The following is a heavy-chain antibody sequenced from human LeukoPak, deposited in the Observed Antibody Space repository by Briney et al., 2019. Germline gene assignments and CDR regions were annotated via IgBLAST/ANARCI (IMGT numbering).Heavy chain of an antibody. CDR3: ARCEGYCSSTSCYHDAFDI. CDR2: INPNSGGT. J-gene: IGHJ3*02. V-gene: IGHV1-2*02. D-gene: IGHD2-2*01. CDR1: GYTFTGYY. Sequence: ASVKVSCKASGYTFTGYYMHWVRQAPGQGLEWMGWINPNSGGTNYAQKFQGRVTMTRDTSISTAYMELSRLRSDDTAVYYRARCEGYCSSTSCYHDAFDIWGQGTMVTVSS.